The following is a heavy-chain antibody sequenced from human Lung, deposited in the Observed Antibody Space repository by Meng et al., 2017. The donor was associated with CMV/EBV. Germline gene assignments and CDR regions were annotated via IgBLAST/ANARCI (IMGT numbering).Heavy chain of an antibody. D-gene: IGHD3-9*01. J-gene: IGHJ4*02. Sequence: GEXXKISCEAPGYNFWIGWVRQMPGKGLEWMGIIYLRDSETKYSPSFQGQVTISADKSINTAYLQWSSLKASDTAMYYCARLSDDILTGYFVSPFDYWGQGTXVTVSS. CDR1: GYNFW. CDR2: IYLRDSET. CDR3: ARLSDDILTGYFVSPFDY. V-gene: IGHV5-51*01.